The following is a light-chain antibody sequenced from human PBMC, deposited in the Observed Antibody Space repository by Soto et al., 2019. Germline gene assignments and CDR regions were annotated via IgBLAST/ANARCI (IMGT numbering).Light chain of an antibody. CDR3: CSYAGNYTFV. V-gene: IGLV2-11*01. Sequence: QSALTQPRSVSGPPGQSVTISCTGTSSDVGGYNYVSWYQQHPGKAPKLMIYDVSKRPSGVPDRFSGSKSGNTASLTISGLQAEDEADYYCCSYAGNYTFVFGGGTKLTVL. J-gene: IGLJ2*01. CDR1: SSDVGGYNY. CDR2: DVS.